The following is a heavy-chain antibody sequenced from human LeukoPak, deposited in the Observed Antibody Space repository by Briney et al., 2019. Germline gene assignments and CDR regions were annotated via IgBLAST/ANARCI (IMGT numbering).Heavy chain of an antibody. Sequence: PGGSLRLSCATSGFTFVDYGLSWVRRAPGKGLEWLCAINYNGAITDYAASVKGRFTISRDNAKDSLYLRMDSLRAEDTALYYCARDRLGPSFSVSHFDLWGQGTLVTVSS. CDR1: GFTFVDYG. D-gene: IGHD3-3*02. CDR2: INYNGAIT. V-gene: IGHV3-20*04. CDR3: ARDRLGPSFSVSHFDL. J-gene: IGHJ4*02.